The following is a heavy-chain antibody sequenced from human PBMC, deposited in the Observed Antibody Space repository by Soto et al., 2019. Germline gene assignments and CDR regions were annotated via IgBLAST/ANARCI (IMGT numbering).Heavy chain of an antibody. CDR3: ARLSKRKSVSGMPLRVWFDP. Sequence: PSETLSLTCIVSGGSINDNNYYWDWIRQPPGKGLEWIGSVYFTGATYYNPSLKSRVTMFIDTSKNQFSLKMSSVTASDTAVYYCARLSKRKSVSGMPLRVWFDPWGQGTLVTVSS. D-gene: IGHD6-19*01. V-gene: IGHV4-39*01. CDR2: VYFTGAT. CDR1: GGSINDNNYY. J-gene: IGHJ5*01.